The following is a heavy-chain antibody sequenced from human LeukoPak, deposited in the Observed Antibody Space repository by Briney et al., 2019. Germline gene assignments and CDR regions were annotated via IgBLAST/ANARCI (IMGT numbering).Heavy chain of an antibody. D-gene: IGHD3-22*01. CDR3: ARVPRSYYDSSGQYYFDY. J-gene: IGHJ4*02. V-gene: IGHV3-30-3*01. CDR1: GFTFSSYA. CDR2: ISYDGSNK. Sequence: PGGSLRLSCAASGFTFSSYAMHWVRQAPGKGLEWVAVISYDGSNKYYADSVKGRFTISRDNSKNTLYLQMNSLRAEDTAVYYCARVPRSYYDSSGQYYFDYWGQGTLVTVSS.